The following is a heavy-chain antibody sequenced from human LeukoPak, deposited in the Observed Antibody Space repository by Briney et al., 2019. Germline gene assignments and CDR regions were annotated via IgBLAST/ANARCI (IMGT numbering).Heavy chain of an antibody. Sequence: YPGGSLRLSCAASGFTFSSYAMSWVRQAPGKGLEWVSSISGSGGSTYYADSVKGRFTISTDNSKNTLYPQMNSLRAEDTAAYYCAKLGGYSGSYGGFDSWGQGTLVTVSS. J-gene: IGHJ4*02. CDR1: GFTFSSYA. D-gene: IGHD1-26*01. CDR2: ISGSGGST. V-gene: IGHV3-23*01. CDR3: AKLGGYSGSYGGFDS.